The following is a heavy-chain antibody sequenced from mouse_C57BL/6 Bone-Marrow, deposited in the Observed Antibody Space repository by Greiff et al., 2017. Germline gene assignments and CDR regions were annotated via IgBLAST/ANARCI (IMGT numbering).Heavy chain of an antibody. CDR2: IYPGDGDT. D-gene: IGHD1-1*01. Sequence: VKLVESGPELVKPGASVKISCKASGYAFSSSWMNWVKQRPGTGLEWIGRIYPGDGDTNYNGKFKGKATLTADKSSSTAYMQLSSLTSEDSAVYFCASITTVVATNYWGQGTTLTVSS. V-gene: IGHV1-82*01. CDR1: GYAFSSSW. CDR3: ASITTVVATNY. J-gene: IGHJ2*01.